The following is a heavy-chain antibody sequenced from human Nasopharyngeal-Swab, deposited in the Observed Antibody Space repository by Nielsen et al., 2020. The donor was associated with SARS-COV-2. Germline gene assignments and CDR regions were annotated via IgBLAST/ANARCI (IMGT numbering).Heavy chain of an antibody. D-gene: IGHD1-7*01. Sequence: GESLKISCAASGFTVSSNYMSWVRQAPGKGLEWVSVIYSGGSTYYADSVKGRFTISRHNSKNTLYLQMNSLRAEDTAVYYCATVQNWNYGGSDYWGQGTLVTVSS. CDR2: IYSGGST. V-gene: IGHV3-53*04. CDR1: GFTVSSNY. J-gene: IGHJ4*02. CDR3: ATVQNWNYGGSDY.